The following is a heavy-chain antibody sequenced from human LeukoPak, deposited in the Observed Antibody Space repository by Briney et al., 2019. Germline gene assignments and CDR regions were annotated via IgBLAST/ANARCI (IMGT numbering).Heavy chain of an antibody. CDR3: ATTRGSSFDY. Sequence: GGSLRLSCAASGFTVSSNYMCWVRQAPGRGLEWVSIIYSGGNTYYADSVKGRFTTSRDNSKNTLYLQMNSLRVEDTAVYYCATTRGSSFDYWGQGTLVTVSS. CDR2: IYSGGNT. D-gene: IGHD3-10*01. J-gene: IGHJ4*02. V-gene: IGHV3-53*01. CDR1: GFTVSSNY.